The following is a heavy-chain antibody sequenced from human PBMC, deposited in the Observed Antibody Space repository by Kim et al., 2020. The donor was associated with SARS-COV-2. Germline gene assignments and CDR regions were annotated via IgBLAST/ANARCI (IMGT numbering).Heavy chain of an antibody. J-gene: IGHJ5*02. CDR2: ISGSGGST. CDR1: GFTFSSYA. Sequence: GGSLRLSCAASGFTFSSYAMSWVRQAPGKGLEWVSAISGSGGSTYYADSVKGRFTTSRDNSKNTLYLQMNSLRAEDTAVYYCAKTGEKDPAWGGYYDFWSGLSRPEKPPGNWFQPWGQGTRVPVST. CDR3: AKTGEKDPAWGGYYDFWSGLSRPEKPPGNWFQP. V-gene: IGHV3-23*01. D-gene: IGHD3-3*01.